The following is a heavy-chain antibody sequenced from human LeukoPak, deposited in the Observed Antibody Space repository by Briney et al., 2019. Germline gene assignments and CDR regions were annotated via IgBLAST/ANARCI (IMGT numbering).Heavy chain of an antibody. CDR3: ARGPSTYYDSSGYYH. J-gene: IGHJ4*02. CDR2: IYYSGST. V-gene: IGHV4-59*01. CDR1: GGSISSYY. D-gene: IGHD3-22*01. Sequence: KPSETLSLTCTVSGGSISSYYWSWIRQPPGKGLEWIGYIYYSGSTNYNPSLKSRVTISVDTSKNQFSLKLSPVTAADTAVYYCARGPSTYYDSSGYYHWGQGTLVTVSS.